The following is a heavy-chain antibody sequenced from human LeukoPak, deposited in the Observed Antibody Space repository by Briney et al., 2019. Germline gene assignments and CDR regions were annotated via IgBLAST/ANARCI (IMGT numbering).Heavy chain of an antibody. Sequence: SVKVSCKASGGTFSSYAISWVRQAPGQGLEWMGRIIPILGIANYAQKFQGRVTITADKSTSTAYMELSSLRSEDTAVYYCARATDASSGYFWFDPWGQGTLVAVSS. CDR3: ARATDASSGYFWFDP. CDR1: GGTFSSYA. CDR2: IIPILGIA. V-gene: IGHV1-69*04. D-gene: IGHD3-22*01. J-gene: IGHJ5*02.